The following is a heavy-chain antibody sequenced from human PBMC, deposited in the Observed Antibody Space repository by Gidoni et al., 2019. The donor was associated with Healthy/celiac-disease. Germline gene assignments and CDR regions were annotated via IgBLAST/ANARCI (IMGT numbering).Heavy chain of an antibody. V-gene: IGHV3-48*02. D-gene: IGHD3-3*01. CDR3: ATLLGVADLGIHYYGMDV. CDR1: GFIFRGYS. J-gene: IGHJ6*02. Sequence: EVQLVESGRGLVQPGGSLRLSCAASGFIFRGYSINWVRQAPGKGLEWVSYISRDSTTIYYADTVKGRFTISRDNAKNSLYLEMNSLRDEDTAVYYCATLLGVADLGIHYYGMDVWGQGTTVTVSS. CDR2: ISRDSTTI.